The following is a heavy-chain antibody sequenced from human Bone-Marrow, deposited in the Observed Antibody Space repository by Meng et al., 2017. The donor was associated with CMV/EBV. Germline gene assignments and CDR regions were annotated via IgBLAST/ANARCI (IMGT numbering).Heavy chain of an antibody. CDR2: MNPNSGNT. V-gene: IGHV1-8*01. CDR3: ARKPPRDIYYSSVLYV. J-gene: IGHJ6*02. Sequence: ASVKVSCKASGYTFTSYDINWVRQATGQGLEWMGWMNPNSGNTGYAQKFQGRVTMTRNTSISTAYMELSSLRSEDTAVYYCARKPPRDIYYSSVLYVRGQGTTVTVSS. D-gene: IGHD2-15*01. CDR1: GYTFTSYD.